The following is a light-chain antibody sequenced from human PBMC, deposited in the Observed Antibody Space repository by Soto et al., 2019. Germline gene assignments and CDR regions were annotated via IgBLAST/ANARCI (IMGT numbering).Light chain of an antibody. V-gene: IGLV2-8*01. J-gene: IGLJ7*01. Sequence: QSALTQPPSVSGSPGQSVTISCTGTSSDVGGYNFVSWYQHHPGKAPKLMIYDVTQRPSGVSNRFSGSKSGNTASLTVSGLQVEDEADYYCTSYAGSSTPLAFGGGTQLTVL. CDR1: SSDVGGYNF. CDR3: TSYAGSSTPLA. CDR2: DVT.